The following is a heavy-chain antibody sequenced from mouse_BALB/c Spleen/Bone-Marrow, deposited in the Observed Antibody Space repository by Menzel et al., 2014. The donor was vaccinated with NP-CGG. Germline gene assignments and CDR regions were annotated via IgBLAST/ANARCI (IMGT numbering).Heavy chain of an antibody. Sequence: QVQLQQSGAELGMPGASVKMPCKASGYTFTDNWMYWVKQRPGQGLEWIGAIDTSDSYTNFNQKFMGKASLTVDASSSTAYMQVSSLTSDDSAVYYCARGGHDFSLDYWGQGTSVTVSS. CDR2: IDTSDSYT. CDR1: GYTFTDNW. D-gene: IGHD2-4*01. V-gene: IGHV1-69*01. J-gene: IGHJ4*01. CDR3: ARGGHDFSLDY.